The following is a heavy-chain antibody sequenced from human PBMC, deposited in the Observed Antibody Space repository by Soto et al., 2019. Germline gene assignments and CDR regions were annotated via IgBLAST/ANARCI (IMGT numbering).Heavy chain of an antibody. V-gene: IGHV2-5*02. CDR3: AHSRPPRLLDY. CDR2: IYWDDDK. D-gene: IGHD6-6*01. Sequence: QITLKESGPTLVKPTQTLTRTGTFSGFSLSTSGVGVGWILQPPGKALEWLALIYWDDDKRYSPSLNSRLTITKDTSKNQVVLTMTNMDPADAATYYCAHSRPPRLLDYWGQGTLVTVSS. CDR1: GFSLSTSGVG. J-gene: IGHJ4*02.